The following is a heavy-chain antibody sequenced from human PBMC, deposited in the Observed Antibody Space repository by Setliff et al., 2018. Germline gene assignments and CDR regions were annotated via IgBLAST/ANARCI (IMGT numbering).Heavy chain of an antibody. CDR2: IYTSWST. V-gene: IGHV4-61*09. CDR1: DDSISSRHSY. Sequence: SETLSLTCTVSDDSISSRHSYRSWIRQPAGKGLEWLGQIYTSWSTNYNPSLKGRATLSIDASKKQFSLKLTSVTAADTAVYYCARMSGFLYMDVWGKGTTVTVSS. CDR3: ARMSGFLYMDV. J-gene: IGHJ6*03. D-gene: IGHD3-3*01.